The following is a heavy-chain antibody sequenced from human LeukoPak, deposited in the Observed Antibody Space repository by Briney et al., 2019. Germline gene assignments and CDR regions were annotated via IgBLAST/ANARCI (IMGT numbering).Heavy chain of an antibody. J-gene: IGHJ5*02. CDR2: INHSGST. CDR1: GGSFSGYY. Sequence: SETLSLTCAVYGGSFSGYYWSWIRQPPGKGLEWIGEINHSGSTNYNPSLKSRVTISVDTSKNQFSLKLSSVTAADTAVYYCASTVGYCSSTSCYYWFDPWGQGTLVTVSS. V-gene: IGHV4-34*01. D-gene: IGHD2-2*01. CDR3: ASTVGYCSSTSCYYWFDP.